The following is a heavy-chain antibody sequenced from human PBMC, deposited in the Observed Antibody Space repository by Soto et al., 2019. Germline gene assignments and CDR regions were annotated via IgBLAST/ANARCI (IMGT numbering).Heavy chain of an antibody. Sequence: PSETLSLTCTVSGGSISSFYWSWVRQPPGKGLEWIGEIYYSGTTNYNPSLKSRVTISVDKSKNQFSLKLTSVTAADTAVYYCARQRGYYVDYWGQGTLVTVSS. CDR3: ARQRGYYVDY. V-gene: IGHV4-59*12. D-gene: IGHD3-22*01. CDR1: GGSISSFY. CDR2: IYYSGTT. J-gene: IGHJ4*02.